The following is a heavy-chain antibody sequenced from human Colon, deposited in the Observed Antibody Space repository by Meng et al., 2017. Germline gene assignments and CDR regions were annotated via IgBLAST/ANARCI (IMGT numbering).Heavy chain of an antibody. CDR3: AIILVTANSFSPNRVPRDY. Sequence: GESLKISCAASGFTFSSYWMHWVRQAPGKGLVWVSRINSDGSSTSYADSVKGRFTISRDNAKNTLYLQMNSLRAEDTAVYYCAIILVTANSFSPNRVPRDYWGQGTLVTVSS. V-gene: IGHV3-74*01. CDR2: INSDGSST. CDR1: GFTFSSYW. D-gene: IGHD2-21*02. J-gene: IGHJ4*02.